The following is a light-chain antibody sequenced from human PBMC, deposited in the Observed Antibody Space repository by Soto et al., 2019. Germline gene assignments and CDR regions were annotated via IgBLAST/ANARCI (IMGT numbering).Light chain of an antibody. CDR1: HVISTS. CDR2: AAS. CDR3: QQLFDSPIT. Sequence: GKSVTITCRASHVISTSLAWYQVKPGKAPKLLIYAASTLESGVPSRFSATVSGTEFSLTITSLQPEDFATYYCQQLFDSPITFGQGTRLEIK. J-gene: IGKJ5*01. V-gene: IGKV1-9*01.